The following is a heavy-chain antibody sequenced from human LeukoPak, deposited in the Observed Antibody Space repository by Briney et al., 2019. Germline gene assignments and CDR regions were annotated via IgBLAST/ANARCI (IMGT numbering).Heavy chain of an antibody. V-gene: IGHV1-46*01. J-gene: IGHJ4*02. CDR1: GYTFTSYY. Sequence: ASVKVSCKASGYTFTSYYMHWVRQAPGQGLEWMGIINPSGGSTSYAQKFQGRVTMTRDTSTSTVYMELSSLRSEDTAVYYCAREFRDYYDSSGCLFDYWGQGTLVTVSS. CDR2: INPSGGST. CDR3: AREFRDYYDSSGCLFDY. D-gene: IGHD3-22*01.